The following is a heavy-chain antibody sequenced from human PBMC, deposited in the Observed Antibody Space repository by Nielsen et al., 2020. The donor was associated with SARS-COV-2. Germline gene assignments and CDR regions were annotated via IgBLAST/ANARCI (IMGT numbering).Heavy chain of an antibody. CDR3: ARHVGDTVVNFLHFDY. CDR1: GGSISSYY. CDR2: IYYSRST. V-gene: IGHV4-59*08. J-gene: IGHJ4*02. D-gene: IGHD4-23*01. Sequence: GSLRLSCTVSGGSISSYYWSWIRQPPGKGLEWIGYIYYSRSTNYNPSLKSRVTISVDTSKNQFSLKLSSVTAADTAVYYCARHVGDTVVNFLHFDYWGQGTLVTVSS.